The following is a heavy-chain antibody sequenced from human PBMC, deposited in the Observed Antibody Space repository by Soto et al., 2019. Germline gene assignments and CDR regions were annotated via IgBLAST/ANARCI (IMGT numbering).Heavy chain of an antibody. CDR2: IVVGSGNT. CDR1: GFTFTSSA. V-gene: IGHV1-58*01. D-gene: IGHD2-15*01. Sequence: QMQLVQSGPEVKKPGTSVKVSCKASGFTFTSSAVQWVRQARGQRLEWIGWIVVGSGNTNYAQKFQERVTITRDMSTSPAYMELSSLRSEDTDVYYCAADLGYCSGGSCSGRYYYYYYGMDVWGQGTTVTVSS. J-gene: IGHJ6*02. CDR3: AADLGYCSGGSCSGRYYYYYYGMDV.